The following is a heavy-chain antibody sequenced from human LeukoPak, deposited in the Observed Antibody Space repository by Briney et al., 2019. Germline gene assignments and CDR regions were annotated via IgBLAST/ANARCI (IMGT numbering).Heavy chain of an antibody. CDR1: GFAFSTYS. CDR3: TKHITTDATTPFYYGMDV. V-gene: IGHV3-21*01. D-gene: IGHD3-22*01. J-gene: IGHJ6*02. CDR2: ISLTGASI. Sequence: PGGSLRLSCAASGFAFSTYSMNWVRQAPGKGLEWVASISLTGASICYADSVKGRFTISRDNARNSLHLQMDSLRAEDTAVYYCTKHITTDATTPFYYGMDVWGQGTTVTVSS.